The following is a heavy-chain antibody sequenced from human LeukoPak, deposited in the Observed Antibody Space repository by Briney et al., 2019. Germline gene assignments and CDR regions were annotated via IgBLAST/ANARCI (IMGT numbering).Heavy chain of an antibody. V-gene: IGHV3-7*01. CDR2: INQEASRT. CDR3: AKYLSRAFDS. D-gene: IGHD2/OR15-2a*01. Sequence: QPGGSLRLSCAASGFTFRSYWMSWVRQAPGKGLEWLGHINQEASRTDHADSVKGRFTISRDNSRNLLYLHMSSLRAEDTAVYYCAKYLSRAFDSWGQGILGSVSS. CDR1: GFTFRSYW. J-gene: IGHJ4*02.